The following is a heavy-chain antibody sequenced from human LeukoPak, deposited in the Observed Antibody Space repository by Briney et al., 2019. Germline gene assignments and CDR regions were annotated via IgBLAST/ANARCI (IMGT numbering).Heavy chain of an antibody. V-gene: IGHV1-69*01. Sequence: GSSVKVSCKASGGTFSSYAISWVRQAPGQGLEWMGGIIPIFGTANYAQKFQGRVTITADESTSTAYMELSSLRSEDTAVYYCARDYYDILTGYYFYWFDPWGQGTLVTVSS. CDR1: GGTFSSYA. CDR3: ARDYYDILTGYYFYWFDP. D-gene: IGHD3-9*01. J-gene: IGHJ5*02. CDR2: IIPIFGTA.